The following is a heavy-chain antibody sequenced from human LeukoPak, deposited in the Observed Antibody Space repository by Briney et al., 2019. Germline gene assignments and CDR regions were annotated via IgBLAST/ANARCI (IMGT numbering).Heavy chain of an antibody. J-gene: IGHJ6*04. Sequence: SETLSLTCAVYGGSFSGYYWSWIRQPPGKGLEWIGEINHSGSTNYNPSLKSRVTISVDTSKNQFSLKLSSVTAADTAVCYCARVRVSGYCSSTSCYVNYYYGMDVWGKGTTVTVSS. CDR3: ARVRVSGYCSSTSCYVNYYYGMDV. V-gene: IGHV4-34*01. D-gene: IGHD2-2*01. CDR1: GGSFSGYY. CDR2: INHSGST.